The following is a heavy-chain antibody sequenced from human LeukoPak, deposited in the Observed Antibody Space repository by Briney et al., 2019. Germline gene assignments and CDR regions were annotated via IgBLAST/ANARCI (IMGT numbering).Heavy chain of an antibody. D-gene: IGHD3-22*01. CDR1: GDSISSSY. V-gene: IGHV4-59*08. J-gene: IGHJ3*01. Sequence: SETLSLTCSVSGDSISSSYGSWIRQPPGKGLEWIGNIYNRANTSYNPSLQSRVTMSVDTSKSQFSMQLPSVSAADTAVYYCARRFSSRSDGNGYYSGHDAFDVWGQGTMVTVSS. CDR3: ARRFSSRSDGNGYYSGHDAFDV. CDR2: IYNRANT.